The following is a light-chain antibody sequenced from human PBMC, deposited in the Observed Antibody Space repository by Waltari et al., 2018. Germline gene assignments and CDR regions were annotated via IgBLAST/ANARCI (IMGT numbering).Light chain of an antibody. J-gene: IGLJ2*01. CDR3: GIGHSSGGV. CDR1: GGINVAGYH. V-gene: IGLV5-45*01. CDR2: YKSDSDK. Sequence: PILTQPASLSASPGASASLTCTFSGGINVAGYHIFWYQQKPGSPTRYLLRYKSDSDKSQGSGVPSRFSGSKDAAANTGILRISGVQSEEEADYYCGIGHSSGGVFGGGTRLTVL.